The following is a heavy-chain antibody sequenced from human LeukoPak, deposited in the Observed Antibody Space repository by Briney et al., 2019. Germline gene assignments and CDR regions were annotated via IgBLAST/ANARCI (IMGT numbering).Heavy chain of an antibody. CDR3: AKTKGAGGQGSLDI. D-gene: IGHD6-13*01. Sequence: GGSLRLSCAASGFTFSSYGMHWVRQAPGKGLEWVAVILSDGSKEFYTDSVKGRFTISRDNSKNTLYLQMNSLRPEDTAVYYCAKTKGAGGQGSLDIWGQGTMVTVSS. V-gene: IGHV3-30*02. CDR2: ILSDGSKE. J-gene: IGHJ3*02. CDR1: GFTFSSYG.